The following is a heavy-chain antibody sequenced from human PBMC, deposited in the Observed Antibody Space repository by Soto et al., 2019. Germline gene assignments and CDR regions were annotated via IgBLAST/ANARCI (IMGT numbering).Heavy chain of an antibody. D-gene: IGHD3-10*01. CDR2: ISYDGTNK. CDR3: VGGQFYLDY. CDR1: GFPFTSYG. Sequence: QVQLVESGGGVVQPGRSLRLSCAASGFPFTSYGMHWVREGPGKGLEWLAVISYDGTNKFYADSVKGRFTISRDNSKNTRYLQMNSLRPEDTALYSWVGGQFYLDYRGQGTLVIVSS. J-gene: IGHJ4*02. V-gene: IGHV3-30*03.